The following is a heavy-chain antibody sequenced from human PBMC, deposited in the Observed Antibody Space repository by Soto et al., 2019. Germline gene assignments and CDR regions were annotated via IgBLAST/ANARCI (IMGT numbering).Heavy chain of an antibody. D-gene: IGHD3-9*01. Sequence: YCPTLVNPTQTLTLTCTFSGFSLTTNGEGVGWIRQPPGKALEWLALIFWDDDKRFSPTLKSRLTLTKDTSKNQVVLTMTSMDPVDTATYYCAHISNQILTGYYVNWFDSWGQGILVTVSS. J-gene: IGHJ5*01. V-gene: IGHV2-5*02. CDR1: GFSLTTNGEG. CDR2: IFWDDDK. CDR3: AHISNQILTGYYVNWFDS.